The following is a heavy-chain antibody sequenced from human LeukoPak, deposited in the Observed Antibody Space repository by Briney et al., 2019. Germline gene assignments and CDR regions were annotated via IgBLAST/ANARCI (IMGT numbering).Heavy chain of an antibody. Sequence: SETLSLTCTVSGGSISSNSYYWGWIRQPPGKGLEWIGSIFYGGITYSNPSIKRRVTISVDTSKNQFSLKLSSVTAADTAVYYCARDIAAAALDDWFDPWGQGTLVTVSS. J-gene: IGHJ5*02. V-gene: IGHV4-39*07. CDR2: IFYGGIT. CDR3: ARDIAAAALDDWFDP. D-gene: IGHD6-13*01. CDR1: GGSISSNSYY.